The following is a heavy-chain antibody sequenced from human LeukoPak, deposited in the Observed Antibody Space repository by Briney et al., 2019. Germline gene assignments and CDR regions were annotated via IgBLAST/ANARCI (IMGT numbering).Heavy chain of an antibody. CDR2: ISSSSSYI. CDR1: GFTFSSYS. V-gene: IGHV3-21*01. Sequence: PGGSLRVSCADSGFTFSSYSMNWVRQAPGKGLEWVSSISSSSSYIYYADSVKGRFTISRDNAKNSLYLQMNSLRAEDTAVYYCARGSDSGYDYRFDPWGQGILVTVSS. D-gene: IGHD5-12*01. CDR3: ARGSDSGYDYRFDP. J-gene: IGHJ5*02.